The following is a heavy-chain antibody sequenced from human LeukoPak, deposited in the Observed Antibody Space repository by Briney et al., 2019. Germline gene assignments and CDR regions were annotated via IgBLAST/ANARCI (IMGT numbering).Heavy chain of an antibody. CDR3: ARDGADGGSYRMGVLGY. CDR1: GFTFSSYS. J-gene: IGHJ4*02. CDR2: IRSTSSYI. V-gene: IGHV3-21*01. D-gene: IGHD1-26*01. Sequence: GGSLILSCAASGFTFSSYSMNWVRQAPGKGLERVSSIRSTSSYIYYAASVKGRFTISRDNAKNSLYLQMNSLRAEDTAVYYCARDGADGGSYRMGVLGYWGQGTLVTVSS.